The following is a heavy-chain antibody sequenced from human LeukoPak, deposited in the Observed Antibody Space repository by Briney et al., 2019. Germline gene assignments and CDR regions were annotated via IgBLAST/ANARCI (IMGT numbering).Heavy chain of an antibody. Sequence: PSGTLSLTCAVSDDSISSSNWWSWVRQPPGKGLEWLGEIYHRGNIDYNPSFKSRITISIDKSKNQFSLKLSSVTAADTAVYYCARDRVASPWYYFDSWGQGTLVTVSS. CDR3: ARDRVASPWYYFDS. V-gene: IGHV4-4*02. CDR1: DDSISSSNW. D-gene: IGHD3-3*02. CDR2: IYHRGNI. J-gene: IGHJ4*02.